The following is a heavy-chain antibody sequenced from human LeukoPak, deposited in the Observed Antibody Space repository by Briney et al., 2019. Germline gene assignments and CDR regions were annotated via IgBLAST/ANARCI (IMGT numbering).Heavy chain of an antibody. D-gene: IGHD3-16*01. CDR1: GGSISSGSYW. Sequence: SETLSLTCTVSGGSISSGSYWWSWIRQHPEKGLEWIGYVYYSGSTYYNPSLKSRVSISVDTSENRLSLTLTSLTAAGTAVYYCARGHRSSSAYHCNAMDVWGQGTTVTVSS. CDR3: ARGHRSSSAYHCNAMDV. J-gene: IGHJ6*02. V-gene: IGHV4-31*03. CDR2: VYYSGST.